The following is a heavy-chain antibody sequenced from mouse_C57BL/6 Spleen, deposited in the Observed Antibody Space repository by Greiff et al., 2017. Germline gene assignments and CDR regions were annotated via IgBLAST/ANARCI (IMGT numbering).Heavy chain of an antibody. CDR2: IWTGGGT. J-gene: IGHJ4*01. Sequence: QVQLQQSGPGLVAPSQSLSITCTVSGFSLTSYAISWVRQPPGKGLEWLGVIWTGGGTNYNSALKSRLSICKDNSKSQVFLKMNSLQTDDTARYYCARKAEDYYIYAMDYWGQGTSVTVSS. V-gene: IGHV2-9-1*01. CDR3: ARKAEDYYIYAMDY. D-gene: IGHD1-1*01. CDR1: GFSLTSYA.